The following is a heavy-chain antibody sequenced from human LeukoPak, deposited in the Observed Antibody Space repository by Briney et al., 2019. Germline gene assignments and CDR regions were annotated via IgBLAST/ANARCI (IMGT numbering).Heavy chain of an antibody. Sequence: PSQTLSLTCTVSGGSISSGSYYWSWIGPPAGKGLEWIGRIYTSGSTNYNPSLKSLVIISVATSKNQSSLKLSSVTAADTAVYYCARGVISSWSYYFDYWGQGTLVTVSS. V-gene: IGHV4-61*02. D-gene: IGHD6-13*01. J-gene: IGHJ4*02. CDR1: GGSISSGSYY. CDR3: ARGVISSWSYYFDY. CDR2: IYTSGST.